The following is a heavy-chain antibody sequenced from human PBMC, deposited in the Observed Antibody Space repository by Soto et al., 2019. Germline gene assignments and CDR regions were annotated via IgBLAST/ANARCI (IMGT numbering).Heavy chain of an antibody. CDR1: GGTFSSYT. D-gene: IGHD4-4*01. Sequence: ASVKVSCKASGGTFSSYTISWVRQAPGQGLEWMGRIIPILGIANYAQKFQGRVTITADKSTSTAYMELSSLRSEDTAVYYCARADYSNYGGDYYYYMDVWGKGTTVTVSS. V-gene: IGHV1-69*02. J-gene: IGHJ6*03. CDR3: ARADYSNYGGDYYYYMDV. CDR2: IIPILGIA.